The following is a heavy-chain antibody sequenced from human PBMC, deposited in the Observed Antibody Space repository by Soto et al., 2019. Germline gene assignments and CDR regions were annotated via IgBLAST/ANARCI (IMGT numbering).Heavy chain of an antibody. J-gene: IGHJ4*02. CDR2: VYHNGNT. V-gene: IGHV4-59*01. CDR1: GASIGNYY. D-gene: IGHD3-10*01. Sequence: SETLSLTCTVSGASIGNYYWSWIRQPPGEGLEWIAYVYHNGNTNYNPSLKSRVTISLDTSKNQFSLKLNSVTAADTAMYYCARENSGSPGDYWGQGILVTVSS. CDR3: ARENSGSPGDY.